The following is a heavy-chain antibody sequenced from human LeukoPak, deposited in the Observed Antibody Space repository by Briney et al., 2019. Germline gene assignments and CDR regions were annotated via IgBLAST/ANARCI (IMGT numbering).Heavy chain of an antibody. CDR3: ARAPYYYDSSGYHSYYYGMDV. V-gene: IGHV4-59*01. Sequence: SETLSLTCTVSGGSISSYYWSWIRQPPGKRLEWIGYIYYSGSTNYNPSLKSRVTISVDTSKNQFSLKLSSVTAADTAVYYCARAPYYYDSSGYHSYYYGMDVWGQGTTVTVSS. CDR1: GGSISSYY. J-gene: IGHJ6*02. D-gene: IGHD3-22*01. CDR2: IYYSGST.